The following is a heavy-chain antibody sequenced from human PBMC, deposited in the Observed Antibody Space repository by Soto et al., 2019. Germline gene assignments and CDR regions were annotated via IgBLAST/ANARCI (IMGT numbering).Heavy chain of an antibody. CDR3: ARGYGDSHDY. Sequence: EVKKTGSSVKVYCKASGGTFSSYTISWVRQAPGQGLEWMGRIIPMFGTANYAQKFQGRVTITADKSTSTAYMELSSLRSEDTAVYYCARGYGDSHDYWGQGTLVTVSS. D-gene: IGHD4-17*01. CDR1: GGTFSSYT. CDR2: IIPMFGTA. J-gene: IGHJ4*02. V-gene: IGHV1-69*08.